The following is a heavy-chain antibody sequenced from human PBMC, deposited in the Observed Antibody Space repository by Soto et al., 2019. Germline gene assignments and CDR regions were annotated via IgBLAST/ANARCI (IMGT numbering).Heavy chain of an antibody. V-gene: IGHV3-23*01. CDR3: AKGGPTMVRGVIIPRTYYFDY. D-gene: IGHD3-10*01. CDR2: ISGSGGST. Sequence: EVQLLESGGGLVQPGGSLRLSCVASGFTFSSYAMSWVRQAPGKGLEWVSAISGSGGSTYYADSVKGRFTISRDNSKNTLYLQMISLRAEDTAVYYCAKGGPTMVRGVIIPRTYYFDYWGQGTLVTVS. J-gene: IGHJ4*02. CDR1: GFTFSSYA.